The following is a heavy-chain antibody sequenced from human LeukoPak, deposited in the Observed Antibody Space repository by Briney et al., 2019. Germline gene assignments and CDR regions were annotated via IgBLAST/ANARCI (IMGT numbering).Heavy chain of an antibody. CDR3: ARRYYYDSSGYSVQTYYFDY. D-gene: IGHD3-22*01. V-gene: IGHV4-61*05. CDR1: GDSISSSSYY. J-gene: IGHJ4*02. Sequence: KPSETLSLTCTVSGDSISSSSYYWSWIRQPPGKGLEWIGYIYYSGSTNYNPSLKSRVTISVDTSKNQFSLKLSSVTAADTAVYYCARRYYYDSSGYSVQTYYFDYWGQGTLVTVSS. CDR2: IYYSGST.